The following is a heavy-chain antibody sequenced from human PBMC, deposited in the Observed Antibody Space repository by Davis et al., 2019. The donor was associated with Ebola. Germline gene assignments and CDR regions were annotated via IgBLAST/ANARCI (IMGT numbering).Heavy chain of an antibody. Sequence: GESLKISCEASGFTFSSYWMHWVRQAPGKGLVWVSHINSDGRTYADSVKGRFTISRDNSKNTLYLQMNSLRAEDTAVYYCAREGKYRDESRTFDYWGQGTLVTVSS. CDR1: GFTFSSYW. D-gene: IGHD2-2*01. J-gene: IGHJ4*02. CDR3: AREGKYRDESRTFDY. CDR2: INSDGR. V-gene: IGHV3-74*03.